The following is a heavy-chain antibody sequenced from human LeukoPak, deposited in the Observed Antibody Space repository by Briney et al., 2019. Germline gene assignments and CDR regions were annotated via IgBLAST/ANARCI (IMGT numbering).Heavy chain of an antibody. Sequence: ASVTVSCKASGYTFTSYGISWVRQAPGQGLEWMGWISAYNGNTNYAQKLQGRVTMTTDTSTSTAYMELRSLRSDDTAVYYCARSTSQFENAMPWLRVPGAFDIWGQGTMVTVSS. CDR1: GYTFTSYG. J-gene: IGHJ3*02. CDR3: ARSTSQFENAMPWLRVPGAFDI. V-gene: IGHV1-18*01. D-gene: IGHD5-12*01. CDR2: ISAYNGNT.